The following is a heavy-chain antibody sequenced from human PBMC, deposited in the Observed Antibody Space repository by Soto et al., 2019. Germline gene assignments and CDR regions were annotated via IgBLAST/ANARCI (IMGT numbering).Heavy chain of an antibody. J-gene: IGHJ5*02. Sequence: PSETLSLTCTVSGGSISSGDYYWSWIRQPPGKGLEWIGYIYYSGSTYYNPSLKSRVTISVDTSKNQFSLKLSSVTAADTAVYYCARERGSSIAARPYNCFDPWGQGTLVTVSS. CDR3: ARERGSSIAARPYNCFDP. CDR2: IYYSGST. V-gene: IGHV4-30-4*01. CDR1: GGSISSGDYY. D-gene: IGHD6-25*01.